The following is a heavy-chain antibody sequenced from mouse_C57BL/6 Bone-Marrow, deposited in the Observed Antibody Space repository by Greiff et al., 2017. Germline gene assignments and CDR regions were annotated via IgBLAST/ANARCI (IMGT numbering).Heavy chain of an antibody. V-gene: IGHV1-42*01. CDR3: ARRGTPTVLDY. Sequence: LVESGPELVKPGASVKISCKASGYSFTGYYMNWVKQSPEKSLEWIGEINPSTGGTTSNQQFKAKATLTVDKSSSPAFMQLKSLTAEDAAVYYGARRGTPTVLDYWGQGTTLTVSS. CDR2: INPSTGGT. J-gene: IGHJ2*01. D-gene: IGHD1-1*01. CDR1: GYSFTGYY.